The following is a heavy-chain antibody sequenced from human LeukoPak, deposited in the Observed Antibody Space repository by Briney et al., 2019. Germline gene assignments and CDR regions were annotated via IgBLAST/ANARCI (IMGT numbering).Heavy chain of an antibody. J-gene: IGHJ4*02. Sequence: GASVKVSCKASGYTFTGYYIHWVRQAPGQGLEWMGWINPNSGGTNYAQKFQGRVTMTRDTSISTAYMELSRLRSDDTAVYYCAREGEIQLWLYFDYWGQGTLVTVSS. D-gene: IGHD5-18*01. CDR2: INPNSGGT. CDR1: GYTFTGYY. CDR3: AREGEIQLWLYFDY. V-gene: IGHV1-2*02.